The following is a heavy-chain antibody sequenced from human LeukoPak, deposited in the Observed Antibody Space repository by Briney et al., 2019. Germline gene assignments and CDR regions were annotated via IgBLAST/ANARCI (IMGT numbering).Heavy chain of an antibody. Sequence: GGSLRLSCAASGFTFSNYAMTWVRQAPGKGLEWVAGISRSGDNTYYADSVKGRFTISRDNSKNTVYLQMNSLRAEDTAVYYCAKDPRQLWLDWGQGTLVTVSS. CDR1: GFTFSNYA. D-gene: IGHD5-18*01. CDR3: AKDPRQLWLD. V-gene: IGHV3-23*01. CDR2: ISRSGDNT. J-gene: IGHJ4*02.